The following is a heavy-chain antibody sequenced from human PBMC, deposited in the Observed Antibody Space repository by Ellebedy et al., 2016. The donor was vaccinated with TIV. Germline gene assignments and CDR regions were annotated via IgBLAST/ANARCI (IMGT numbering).Heavy chain of an antibody. CDR3: ARGYCSSTSCYTPGEGDY. V-gene: IGHV3-30*03. CDR2: ISYDGSNK. Sequence: GGSLRLSXAASGFTFSSYGMHWVRQAPGKGLEWVAVISYDGSNKYYADSVKGRFTISRDNSKNTLYLQMNSLRAEDTAVYYCARGYCSSTSCYTPGEGDYWGQGTLVTVSS. J-gene: IGHJ4*02. D-gene: IGHD2-2*02. CDR1: GFTFSSYG.